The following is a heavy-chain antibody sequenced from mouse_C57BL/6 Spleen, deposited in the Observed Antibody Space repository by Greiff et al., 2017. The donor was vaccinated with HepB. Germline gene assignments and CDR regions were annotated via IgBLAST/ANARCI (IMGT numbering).Heavy chain of an antibody. CDR3: ARSYYGSSYLAWFAY. V-gene: IGHV7-3*01. D-gene: IGHD1-1*01. CDR2: IRNKANGYTT. Sequence: VKVVESGGGLVQPGGSLSLSCAASGFTFTDYYMSWVRQPPGKALEWLGFIRNKANGYTTEYSASVKGRFTISRDNSQSILYLQMNALRAEDSATYYCARSYYGSSYLAWFAYWGQGTLVTVSA. J-gene: IGHJ3*01. CDR1: GFTFTDYY.